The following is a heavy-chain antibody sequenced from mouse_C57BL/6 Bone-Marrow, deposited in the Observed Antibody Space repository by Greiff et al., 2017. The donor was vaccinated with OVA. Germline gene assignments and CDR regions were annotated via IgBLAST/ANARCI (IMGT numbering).Heavy chain of an antibody. V-gene: IGHV14-4*01. CDR2: IDPENGDT. J-gene: IGHJ3*01. CDR3: TTGGLRPGAY. D-gene: IGHD2-4*01. CDR1: GFNIKDDY. Sequence: VQLQQSGAELVRPGASVKLSCTASGFNIKDDYMHWVKQRPEQGLEWIGWIDPENGDTEYASKFQGKATITADTSSNTAYLQLSSLTSEATAVDYCTTGGLRPGAYWGQGTLVTVSA.